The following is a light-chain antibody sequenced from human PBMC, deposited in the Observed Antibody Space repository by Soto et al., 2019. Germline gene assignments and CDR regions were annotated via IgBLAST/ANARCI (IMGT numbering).Light chain of an antibody. CDR2: EVI. Sequence: QSVLTQPASVSGSPGQSITISCTGTSSDVGSYNLVSWYQQHPGKAPKLMIYEVIRRPSGVSNRFSGSKSGNTASLTISGLQAEDEADYYCCSYASSGTVFGGGTKVTVL. CDR3: CSYASSGTV. J-gene: IGLJ3*02. V-gene: IGLV2-23*02. CDR1: SSDVGSYNL.